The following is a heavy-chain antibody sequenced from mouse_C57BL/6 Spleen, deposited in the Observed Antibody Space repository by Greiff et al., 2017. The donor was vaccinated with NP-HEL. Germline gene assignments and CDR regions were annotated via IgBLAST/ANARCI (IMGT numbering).Heavy chain of an antibody. CDR2: IYPGSGNT. J-gene: IGHJ2*01. CDR3: ARDDYYYDSSYYFDY. D-gene: IGHD1-1*01. V-gene: IGHV1-66*01. CDR1: GYSFTSYY. Sequence: QVQLQQSGPELVKPGASVKISCKASGYSFTSYYIHWVKQRPGQGLEWIGWIYPGSGNTKYNEKFKGKATLTADTSSSTAYMQLSSLTSEDSAVYYCARDDYYYDSSYYFDYWGQGTTLTVSS.